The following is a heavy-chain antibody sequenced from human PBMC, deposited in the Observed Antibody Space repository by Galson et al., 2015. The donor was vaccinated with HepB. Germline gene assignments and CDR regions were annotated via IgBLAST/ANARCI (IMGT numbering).Heavy chain of an antibody. D-gene: IGHD5-18*01. CDR3: ARSSFVVDTVMVLDY. Sequence: SLRLSCAASGFTFSSYAMHWVRQAPGKGLEYVSAISSNGGSTYYANSVKGRFTISRDNSKNTLYLQMGSLRAEDMAVYYCARSSFVVDTVMVLDYWGQGTLVTVSS. CDR2: ISSNGGST. J-gene: IGHJ4*02. CDR1: GFTFSSYA. V-gene: IGHV3-64*01.